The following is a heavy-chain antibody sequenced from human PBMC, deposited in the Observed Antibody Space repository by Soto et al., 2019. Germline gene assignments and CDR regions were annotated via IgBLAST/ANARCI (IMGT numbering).Heavy chain of an antibody. CDR3: ARAGYGDYGGVFDY. CDR1: GGSISSYY. J-gene: IGHJ4*02. V-gene: IGHV4-59*01. CDR2: IYYSGST. Sequence: SETLSLTCTVSGGSISSYYWSWIRQPPGKGLEWIGYIYYSGSTNYNPSLKSRVTISVDTSKNQFSLKLSSVTAADTAVYYCARAGYGDYGGVFDYWGQGTLVTVSS. D-gene: IGHD4-17*01.